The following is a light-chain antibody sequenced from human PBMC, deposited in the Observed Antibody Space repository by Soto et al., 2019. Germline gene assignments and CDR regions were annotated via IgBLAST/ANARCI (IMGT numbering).Light chain of an antibody. V-gene: IGKV3-20*01. Sequence: EIVLTQSPGTLSLSPGERATLSCRASQTLSSSYLAWYQQKPGQGPSLLIYGASSRATGIPDRFSGSGSGTDFSLTISRLEPEDFVVYYCQQYGSSPWTFGQGTKVEIK. J-gene: IGKJ1*01. CDR1: QTLSSSY. CDR3: QQYGSSPWT. CDR2: GAS.